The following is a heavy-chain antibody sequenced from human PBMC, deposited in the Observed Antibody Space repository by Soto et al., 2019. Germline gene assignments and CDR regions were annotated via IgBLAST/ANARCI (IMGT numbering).Heavy chain of an antibody. V-gene: IGHV4-59*01. J-gene: IGHJ2*01. Sequence: KPSETLSLTCTVSGGSISSYYWSWIRQPPGKGLEWIGYIYYSGSTNYNPSLKSRVTISVDTSKNQFSLKLSSVTAADTAVYYCARDLRGYYDSSGYYWYFDLWGRGTLVTVSS. D-gene: IGHD3-22*01. CDR2: IYYSGST. CDR1: GGSISSYY. CDR3: ARDLRGYYDSSGYYWYFDL.